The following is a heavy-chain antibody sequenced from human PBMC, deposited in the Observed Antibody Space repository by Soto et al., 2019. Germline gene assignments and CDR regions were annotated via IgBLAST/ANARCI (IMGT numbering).Heavy chain of an antibody. J-gene: IGHJ6*02. CDR1: GYTFTSYG. CDR3: ARDSLAQWLVYYYYGMDV. V-gene: IGHV1-18*01. Sequence: ASVKVSCKASGYTFTSYGISWVRQAPGQGLEWMGWISAYNGNTNYAQKLQGRVTMTTDTSTSTAYMELRSLRSDDTAVYYCARDSLAQWLVYYYYGMDVWGQGTTVTVSS. CDR2: ISAYNGNT. D-gene: IGHD6-19*01.